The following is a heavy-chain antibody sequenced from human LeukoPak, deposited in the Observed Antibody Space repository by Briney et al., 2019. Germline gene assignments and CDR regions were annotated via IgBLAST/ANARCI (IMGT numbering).Heavy chain of an antibody. CDR1: GFTFSSYW. J-gene: IGHJ3*02. D-gene: IGHD6-19*01. CDR2: INSDGSST. CDR3: ARGSSGWYCAFDS. V-gene: IGHV3-74*01. Sequence: GGSLRLSCAASGFTFSSYWMHWVRQAPGKGLVWVSRINSDGSSTSYADSVKGRFTISRDNAKNTLYLQMNSLRAEDTAVYYCARGSSGWYCAFDSWGKGTMVTVS.